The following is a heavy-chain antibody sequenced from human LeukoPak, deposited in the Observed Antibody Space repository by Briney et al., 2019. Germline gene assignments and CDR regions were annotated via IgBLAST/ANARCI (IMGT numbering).Heavy chain of an antibody. J-gene: IGHJ3*02. Sequence: ETLSLTCTVSGGSISSSSYYWGWIRQAPGKGLEWVSAISGSGGSTYYADSVKGRFTISRDNSKNTLYLQMNSLRAEDTAVYYCAKDGSSGFHDAFDIWGQGTMVTVSS. CDR3: AKDGSSGFHDAFDI. CDR2: ISGSGGST. D-gene: IGHD3-22*01. CDR1: GGSISSSSYY. V-gene: IGHV3-23*01.